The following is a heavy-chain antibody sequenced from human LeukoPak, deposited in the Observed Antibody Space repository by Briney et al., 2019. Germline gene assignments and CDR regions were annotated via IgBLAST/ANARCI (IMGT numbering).Heavy chain of an antibody. CDR1: GFTFSSYG. V-gene: IGHV3-30*18. J-gene: IGHJ4*02. CDR3: AKVAEIVGATKKEYYFDY. D-gene: IGHD1-26*01. CDR2: ISYDGSNK. Sequence: GRSLRLSCAASGFTFSSYGMHWVRQAPGKGLEWVAVISYDGSNKYYADSVKGRFTISRDNSKNTLYLQMNSLRAEDTAVYYCAKVAEIVGATKKEYYFDYWGQGTLVTVSS.